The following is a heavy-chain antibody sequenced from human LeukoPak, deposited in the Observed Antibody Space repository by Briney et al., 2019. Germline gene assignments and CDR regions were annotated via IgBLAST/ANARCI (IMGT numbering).Heavy chain of an antibody. CDR1: GFTFSSYG. V-gene: IGHV3-30*02. D-gene: IGHD6-13*01. J-gene: IGHJ3*02. CDR2: IRYDGSNK. Sequence: QSGGSLRLSCAASGFTFSSYGMHWVRQAPGKGLEWVAFIRYDGSNKYYADSVKGRFTISRDNSKNTLYLQMNSLRAEDTAVYYCANAGYSSSWHGFSAFDIWGQGTMVTVSS. CDR3: ANAGYSSSWHGFSAFDI.